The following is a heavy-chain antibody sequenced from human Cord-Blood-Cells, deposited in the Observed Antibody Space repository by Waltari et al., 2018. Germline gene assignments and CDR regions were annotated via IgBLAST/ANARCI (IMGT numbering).Heavy chain of an antibody. Sequence: QVQLQQSGPGLVKPSQTLSLTCAIPGDSVSSNSAAWNWIRPSPSRGLEWLGRTYYRSKWYNDYAVSVKSRITINPDTSKNQFSLQLNSVTPEDTAVYYCASSGLPLYWGSRAFDIWGQGTMVTVSS. D-gene: IGHD7-27*01. V-gene: IGHV6-1*01. CDR1: GDSVSSNSAA. J-gene: IGHJ3*02. CDR2: TYYRSKWYN. CDR3: ASSGLPLYWGSRAFDI.